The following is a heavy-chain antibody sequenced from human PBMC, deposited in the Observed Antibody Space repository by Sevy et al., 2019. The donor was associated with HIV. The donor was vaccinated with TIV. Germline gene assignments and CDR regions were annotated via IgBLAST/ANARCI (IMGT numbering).Heavy chain of an antibody. CDR2: INSSGGST. J-gene: IGHJ4*02. CDR1: GFTVNTYA. CDR3: VKERVGYISSWYYFDY. Sequence: ASVKVSCAVSGFTVNTYAMSWVRQAPGKGLEWVAVINSSGGSTDYADSVRGRFSISRDNPNVFLEMNSLRVEDTAVYYCVKERVGYISSWYYFDYWGQGTLVTVSS. V-gene: IGHV3-23*01. D-gene: IGHD6-13*01.